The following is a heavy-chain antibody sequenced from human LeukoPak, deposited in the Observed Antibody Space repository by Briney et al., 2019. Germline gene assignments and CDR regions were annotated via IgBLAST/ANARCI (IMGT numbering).Heavy chain of an antibody. CDR3: AKDGVLGGDYEGYFDL. D-gene: IGHD2-21*02. Sequence: GGSPRLSCAASGFTFSSYGMHWVRQAPGKGLEWLAFIRYDGSNKYYADSVKGRFTISRDNSKNTLYLQMNSLRAEDTAVYYCAKDGVLGGDYEGYFDLWGRGTLVTVSS. CDR2: IRYDGSNK. J-gene: IGHJ2*01. V-gene: IGHV3-30*02. CDR1: GFTFSSYG.